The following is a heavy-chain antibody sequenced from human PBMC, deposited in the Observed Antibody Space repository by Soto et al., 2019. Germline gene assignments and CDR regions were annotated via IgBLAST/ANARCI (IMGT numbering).Heavy chain of an antibody. D-gene: IGHD2-8*01. J-gene: IGHJ6*04. Sequence: GGSLRLSCAASGFTFSSYGMHWVRQAPGKGLEWVAVIWYDGSNKYYADSVKGRFTISRDNSKNTLYLQMNSLRAEDTAVYYCARDFPTPRGYCTNGVCFPDVWGKGTTVTVSS. V-gene: IGHV3-33*01. CDR2: IWYDGSNK. CDR3: ARDFPTPRGYCTNGVCFPDV. CDR1: GFTFSSYG.